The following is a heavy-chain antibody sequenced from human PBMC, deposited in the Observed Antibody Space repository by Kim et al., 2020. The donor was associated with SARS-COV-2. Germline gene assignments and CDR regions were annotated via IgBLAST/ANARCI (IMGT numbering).Heavy chain of an antibody. Sequence: GGSLRLSCAASGFTFSSYGMHWVRQAPGKGLEWVAVISYDGSNKYYADSVKGRFTISRDNSKNTLYLQMNSLRAEDTAVYYCARDGGWLQLLFYWGQGTLVTVSS. J-gene: IGHJ4*02. CDR2: ISYDGSNK. CDR1: GFTFSSYG. CDR3: ARDGGWLQLLFY. D-gene: IGHD1-1*01. V-gene: IGHV3-33*05.